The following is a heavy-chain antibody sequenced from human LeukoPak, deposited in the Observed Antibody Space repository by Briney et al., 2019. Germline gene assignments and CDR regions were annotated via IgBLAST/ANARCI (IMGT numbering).Heavy chain of an antibody. CDR3: AKNEQWLVLWFDP. CDR1: GFTFTTSA. Sequence: QPGGSLRLSCAASGFTFTTSAMNWVRQAPGKGLEWVSGISGSGTSTYYADSVKGRFTVSRDNSKNTLYLQMNSLRAEDTAVYYCAKNEQWLVLWFDPWGQGTLVTVSS. J-gene: IGHJ5*02. D-gene: IGHD6-19*01. V-gene: IGHV3-23*01. CDR2: ISGSGTST.